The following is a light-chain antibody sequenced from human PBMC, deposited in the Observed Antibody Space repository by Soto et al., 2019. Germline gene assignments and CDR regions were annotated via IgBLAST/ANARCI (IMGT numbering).Light chain of an antibody. CDR2: NTN. V-gene: IGLV7-43*01. J-gene: IGLJ2*01. CDR3: LLYYSGHVRL. CDR1: TGEVTSDYF. Sequence: QTVVTQEPSLTVSPGGTVTLTCASSTGEVTSDYFPNWIQQKPGQTPRSLIYNTNNKYSWTPARFSGYLLGGKAALTLSDVQPEDEADYYCLLYYSGHVRLFGGGTKLTVL.